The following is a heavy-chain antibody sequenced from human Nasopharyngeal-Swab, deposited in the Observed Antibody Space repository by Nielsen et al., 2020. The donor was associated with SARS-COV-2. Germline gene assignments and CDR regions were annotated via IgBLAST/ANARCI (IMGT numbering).Heavy chain of an antibody. V-gene: IGHV3-21*01. J-gene: IGHJ3*02. Sequence: GESLKISCAASGFTFNSYSMNWVRQAPGKGLEWVSSISSSSSYIYYADSVKGRFTISRDNAKNSLYLQMNSLRAEDTAVYYCARDSAVTRNDAFDIWGQGTMVTVSS. CDR1: GFTFNSYS. D-gene: IGHD4-17*01. CDR3: ARDSAVTRNDAFDI. CDR2: ISSSSSYI.